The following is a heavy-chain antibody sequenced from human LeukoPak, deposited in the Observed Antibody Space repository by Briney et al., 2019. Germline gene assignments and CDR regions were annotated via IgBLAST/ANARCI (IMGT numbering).Heavy chain of an antibody. CDR3: DSY. CDR1: GFTFSSYG. CDR2: ISYSSGTI. Sequence: GGSLRLSCAASGFTFSSYGMNWVRQAPGKGLEWVSYISYSSGTIYYADSVKGRFTISRDNAKNSLYLQMNSLRAEDTAVYYCDSYWGQGTLVTVSS. J-gene: IGHJ4*02. V-gene: IGHV3-48*01.